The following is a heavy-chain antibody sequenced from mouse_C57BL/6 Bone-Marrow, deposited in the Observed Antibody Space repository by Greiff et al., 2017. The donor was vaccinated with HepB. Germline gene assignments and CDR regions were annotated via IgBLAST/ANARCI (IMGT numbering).Heavy chain of an antibody. Sequence: EVQLQESGGGLVKPGGSLKLSCAASGFTFSSYAMSWVRQTPEKRLEWVATISDGGSYTYYPDNVKGRFTISRDNAKNNLYLQMSHLKSEDTAMYYCAREEVTTSSWFAYWGQGTLVTVSA. J-gene: IGHJ3*01. V-gene: IGHV5-4*01. CDR2: ISDGGSYT. CDR3: AREEVTTSSWFAY. D-gene: IGHD2-2*01. CDR1: GFTFSSYA.